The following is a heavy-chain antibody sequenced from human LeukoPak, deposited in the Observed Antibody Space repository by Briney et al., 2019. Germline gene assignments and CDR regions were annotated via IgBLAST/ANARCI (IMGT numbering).Heavy chain of an antibody. CDR3: ARGGIQVSGIDEFDY. CDR2: IGIRGDT. CDR1: GFIFIDYD. J-gene: IGHJ4*02. V-gene: IGHV3-13*01. D-gene: IGHD6-19*01. Sequence: PGGSLRLSCAASGFIFIDYDMHWVRQVIGKGLEWVSAIGIRGDTHYSGSVKGRFTISRENAESSLYLQMNSLRVEDTAVYYCARGGIQVSGIDEFDYWGQGTLVTVSS.